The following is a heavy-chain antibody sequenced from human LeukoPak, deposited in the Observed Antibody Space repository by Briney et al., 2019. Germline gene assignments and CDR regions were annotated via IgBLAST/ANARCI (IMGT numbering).Heavy chain of an antibody. V-gene: IGHV1-2*02. D-gene: IGHD3-10*01. CDR2: XNPNSGGT. Sequence: WMXXXNPNSGGTNYAQKFQGRVTMTRDTSISTAYMELSRLRSDDTAVYYCARVSRMVRGVIPTKYYFDYWGQGTLVTVSS. J-gene: IGHJ4*02. CDR3: ARVSRMVRGVIPTKYYFDY.